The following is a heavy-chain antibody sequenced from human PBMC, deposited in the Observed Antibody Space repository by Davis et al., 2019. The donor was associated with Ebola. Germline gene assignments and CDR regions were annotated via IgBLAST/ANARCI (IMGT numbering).Heavy chain of an antibody. D-gene: IGHD3-22*01. Sequence: PSETLSLTCAISGDSVSSGGWNWIRQSPSRGLEWLGRTYYSSKWYNDYAVSVKSRITINPDTSKNQFSLKLSSVTAADTAVYYCARHLLMSYYYETSGQDYWGQGTLVTVSS. V-gene: IGHV6-1*01. CDR3: ARHLLMSYYYETSGQDY. CDR1: GDSVSSGG. J-gene: IGHJ4*02. CDR2: TYYSSKWYN.